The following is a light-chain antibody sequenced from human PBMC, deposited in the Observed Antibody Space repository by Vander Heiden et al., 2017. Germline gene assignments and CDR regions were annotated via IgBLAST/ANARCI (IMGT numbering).Light chain of an antibody. J-gene: IGLJ1*01. V-gene: IGLV2-14*01. CDR3: SSYSSRYTV. CDR2: EVS. Sequence: APPPPSAASGSRGPLITISCTGTNNDVGGYDYVSWYQQYPGTAPKLIIYEVSHRPSGISPHFSGSKSDNTATLTLSGHQAEDEADYYCSSYSSRYTVFGTGTKVTV. CDR1: NNDVGGYDY.